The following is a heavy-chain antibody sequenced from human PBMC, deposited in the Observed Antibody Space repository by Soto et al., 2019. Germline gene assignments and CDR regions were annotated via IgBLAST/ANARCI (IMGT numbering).Heavy chain of an antibody. V-gene: IGHV4-34*01. CDR2: INHSGST. Sequence: PSETLSLTCAVYGGSFSCYYWSWIRQPPGKGLEWIGEINHSGSTNYNPSLKSRVTISVDTSKNQFSLKLSSVTAADTALYYCARVRQYCSSTSCYPYGMDVWGQGTTVTVSS. CDR3: ARVRQYCSSTSCYPYGMDV. D-gene: IGHD2-2*01. CDR1: GGSFSCYY. J-gene: IGHJ6*02.